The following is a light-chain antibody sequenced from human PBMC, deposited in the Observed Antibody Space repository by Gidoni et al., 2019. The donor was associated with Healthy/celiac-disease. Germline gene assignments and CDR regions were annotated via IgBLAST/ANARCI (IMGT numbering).Light chain of an antibody. J-gene: IGKJ4*01. Sequence: DIQMTQSPSSLSASVGDRVTITCQASQDISNYLNWYQQKPGKAPKLLSYDASNLETGVPSRFSGSGSGTDFTFTISSLQPEDIATYYCQQYDNLPXTFGGGTKVEIK. CDR1: QDISNY. CDR2: DAS. V-gene: IGKV1-33*01. CDR3: QQYDNLPXT.